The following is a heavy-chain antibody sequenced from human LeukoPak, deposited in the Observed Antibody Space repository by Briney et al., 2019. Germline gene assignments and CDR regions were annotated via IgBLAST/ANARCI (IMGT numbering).Heavy chain of an antibody. CDR2: INPNSGGT. CDR3: ARNCSSTNCFSLDP. Sequence: ASVKVSCKASGYTFTGYYMHCVRQAPGHGLEWMGWINPNSGGTNYAQKFQGRVTMTRDTSISTAYMELSRLRSDDTAVYYCARNCSSTNCFSLDPWGQGTLVTVSS. D-gene: IGHD2-2*01. V-gene: IGHV1-2*02. CDR1: GYTFTGYY. J-gene: IGHJ5*02.